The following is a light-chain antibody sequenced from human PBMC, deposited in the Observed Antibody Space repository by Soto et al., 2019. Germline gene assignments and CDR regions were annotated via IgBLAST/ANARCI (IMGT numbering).Light chain of an antibody. V-gene: IGKV3-11*01. CDR1: QSVGVY. CDR3: QQRDIWPPLT. CDR2: DAT. Sequence: VLTQSPATLSLSPGERATLFCKASQSVGVYMGWFQQKPGQAPRVLIYDATNRAGGVPARFSGSGSGTDFTLTISSLEAADSAVSYCQQRDIWPPLTFGGGTKLEIK. J-gene: IGKJ4*01.